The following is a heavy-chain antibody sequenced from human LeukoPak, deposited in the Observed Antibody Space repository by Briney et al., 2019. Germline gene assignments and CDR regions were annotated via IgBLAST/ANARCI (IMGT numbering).Heavy chain of an antibody. CDR1: GFTVSSNY. Sequence: GGSLRLSCAASGFTVSSNYMSWVRQAPGKGLEWVSAISGSGGSTYYADSVKGRFTISRDNSKNTLYLQMNSLRAEDTAVYYCAKDTITMRPPGAFDIWGQGTMVTVSS. CDR2: ISGSGGST. CDR3: AKDTITMRPPGAFDI. D-gene: IGHD3-22*01. J-gene: IGHJ3*02. V-gene: IGHV3-23*01.